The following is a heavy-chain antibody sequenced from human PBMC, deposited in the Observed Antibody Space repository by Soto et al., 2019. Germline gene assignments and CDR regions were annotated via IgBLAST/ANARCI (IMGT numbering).Heavy chain of an antibody. CDR2: ISSSSTII. Sequence: EVHLVEYGGGLVQPGGSLRLSCAASGFAFSSYSMNWLRQAPGKGLEWISYISSSSTIIHYADSVKDRFTISRDDAKSSLYLQMYSLGDEDTAVYYCARGRMNLDHWFDSWGQGSLVTVSS. D-gene: IGHD3-3*01. CDR1: GFAFSSYS. J-gene: IGHJ5*01. CDR3: ARGRMNLDHWFDS. V-gene: IGHV3-48*02.